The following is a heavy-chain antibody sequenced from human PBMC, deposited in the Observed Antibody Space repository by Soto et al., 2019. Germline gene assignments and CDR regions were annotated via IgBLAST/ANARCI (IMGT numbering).Heavy chain of an antibody. J-gene: IGHJ6*01. D-gene: IGHD2-15*01. V-gene: IGHV6-1*01. Sequence: SQTLSLTCVISGDSVSSNSVAWNLVRQSPSRGLEWLGRTYYRSRWYNDYSVSVRSRIAINPDTSKNHFSLQLNSVTPDDTAVYYCARSEEDSDYYYYGMAVWGQGTTVTVSS. CDR1: GDSVSSNSVA. CDR3: ARSEEDSDYYYYGMAV. CDR2: TYYRSRWYN.